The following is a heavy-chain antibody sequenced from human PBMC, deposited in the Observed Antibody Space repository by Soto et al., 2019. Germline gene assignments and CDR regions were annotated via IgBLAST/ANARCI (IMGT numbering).Heavy chain of an antibody. CDR1: GYIFTTYA. V-gene: IGHV1-3*01. CDR3: ARSEVIPEGCDY. D-gene: IGHD3-16*02. CDR2: INAGKGNT. Sequence: ASVKVSCKASGYIFTTYALHWVRQAPGQRLEWMGWINAGKGNTKYSQKFQDRVTITRDTSASVAYMELSSLASEDTAVYYCARSEVIPEGCDYWGRGTLVTVSS. J-gene: IGHJ4*02.